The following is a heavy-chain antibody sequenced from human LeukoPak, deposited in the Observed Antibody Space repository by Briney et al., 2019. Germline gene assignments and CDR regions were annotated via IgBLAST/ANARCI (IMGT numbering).Heavy chain of an antibody. Sequence: GALVKVSCKASGGTFSSYAISWVRQAPGQGLEWMGGIIPIFGTANYAQKFQGRVTITADESTSTAYMELSSLRSEDTAVYYCARDSGSSGYLGYGMDVWGQGTTVTVSS. CDR3: ARDSGSSGYLGYGMDV. V-gene: IGHV1-69*13. CDR1: GGTFSSYA. D-gene: IGHD3-22*01. CDR2: IIPIFGTA. J-gene: IGHJ6*02.